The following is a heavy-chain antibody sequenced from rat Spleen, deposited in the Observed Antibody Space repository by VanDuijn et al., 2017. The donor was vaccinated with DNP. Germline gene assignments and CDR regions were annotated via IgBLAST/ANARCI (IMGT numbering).Heavy chain of an antibody. CDR1: GFPFSDYY. J-gene: IGHJ2*01. CDR2: ISYDGSST. D-gene: IGHD1-4*01. Sequence: EVQLVESGGGLVQPGRSLKVSCAASGFPFSDYYMAWVRQAPKKGLEWVATISYDGSSTYYRDSVKGRFTISRDNAKSTLYLQMDSLRSEDTATYYCARGDAGDFDYWGQGVMVTVSS. CDR3: ARGDAGDFDY. V-gene: IGHV5-7*01.